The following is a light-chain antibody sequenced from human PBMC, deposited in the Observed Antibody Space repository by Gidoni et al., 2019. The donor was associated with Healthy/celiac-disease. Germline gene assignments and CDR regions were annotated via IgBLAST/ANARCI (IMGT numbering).Light chain of an antibody. J-gene: IGKJ4*01. CDR2: GAS. CDR3: QQYNNWPLT. V-gene: IGKV3D-15*01. CDR1: QSVSSY. Sequence: EIVLTQSPATLSLSPGERATLSCRASQSVSSYLAWYQQKPGQAPRLLIYGASTRATGIPARFSGSGSGTEFTLTISSLQSEDFAVYYCQQYNNWPLTFGGXTKVEIK.